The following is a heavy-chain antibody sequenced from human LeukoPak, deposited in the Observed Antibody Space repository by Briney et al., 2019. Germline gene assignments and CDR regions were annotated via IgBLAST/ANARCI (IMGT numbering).Heavy chain of an antibody. CDR3: TRPANRIAAAGTHGAFDI. Sequence: HPGGSLRLSCAASGFTFSGSAMHWVRQASGKGLEWVGRIRSKANSYATAYAASVKGRFTISRDDSKNTAYLQMNSLKTEDTAVYYCTRPANRIAAAGTHGAFDIWGQGTMVTVSS. D-gene: IGHD6-13*01. CDR1: GFTFSGSA. V-gene: IGHV3-73*01. J-gene: IGHJ3*02. CDR2: IRSKANSYAT.